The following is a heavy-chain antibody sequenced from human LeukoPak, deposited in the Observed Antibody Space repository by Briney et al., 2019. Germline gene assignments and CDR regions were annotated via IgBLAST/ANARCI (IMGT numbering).Heavy chain of an antibody. CDR2: VTGSGGST. D-gene: IGHD2-15*01. Sequence: PGGSLRLSCAASGFTFSSYAMNWVRQAPGKGLEWVSAVTGSGGSTYYADSVKGRFTISRDNSKNTLYLQMDSLRAEDTAVYYCAKVRVADRDYYYYGMDVWGQGITVTVS. V-gene: IGHV3-23*01. J-gene: IGHJ6*02. CDR1: GFTFSSYA. CDR3: AKVRVADRDYYYYGMDV.